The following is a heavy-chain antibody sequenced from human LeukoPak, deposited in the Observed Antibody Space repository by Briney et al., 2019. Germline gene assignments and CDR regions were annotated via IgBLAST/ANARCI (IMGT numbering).Heavy chain of an antibody. D-gene: IGHD3-22*01. CDR1: GGSISSSNW. CDR2: IYTSGST. J-gene: IGHJ6*03. Sequence: SGTLSLTCAVSGGSISSSNWWSWIRQPAGKGLEWIGRIYTSGSTNYNPSLKSRVTISVDTSKNQFSLKLSSVTAADTAVYYCARGTSSGYYNYYYYYMDVWGKGTTVTISS. CDR3: ARGTSSGYYNYYYYYMDV. V-gene: IGHV4-61*02.